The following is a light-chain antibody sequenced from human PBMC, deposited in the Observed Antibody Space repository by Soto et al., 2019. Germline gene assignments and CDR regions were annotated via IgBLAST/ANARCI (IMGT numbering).Light chain of an antibody. J-gene: IGLJ3*02. CDR3: ETWYSNTHKV. CDR2: LDRSGSY. Sequence: QPVLTQSSSASASLGSSVKLTCILSSGHNTYIIAWHQQQPGKAPRFLMTLDRSGSYNRGSGVPDRFSGSSSGADRYLTISNLQVEDEGEECCETWYSNTHKVFGGGTKLTVL. V-gene: IGLV4-60*02. CDR1: SGHNTYI.